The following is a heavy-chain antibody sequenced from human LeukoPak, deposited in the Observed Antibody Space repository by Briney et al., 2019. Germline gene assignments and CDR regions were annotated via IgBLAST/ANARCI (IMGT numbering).Heavy chain of an antibody. V-gene: IGHV5-51*01. J-gene: IGHJ4*02. CDR1: GCSFTSYL. D-gene: IGHD2-21*02. CDR3: VRRLVVTAEEYYFEY. CDR2: IYPGDSDT. Sequence: GGALKISCKASGCSFTSYLFGWVRQVPGKGLGWMGVIYPGDSDTRYTPSFQGKVTISADKSITTAYLQWSSLKASDTAMYYCVRRLVVTAEEYYFEYWGQGTLVTVSS.